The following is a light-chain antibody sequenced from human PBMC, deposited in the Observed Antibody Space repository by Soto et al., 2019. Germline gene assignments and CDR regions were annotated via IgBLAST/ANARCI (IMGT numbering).Light chain of an antibody. CDR3: QRYGGSPPVT. CDR2: SAS. Sequence: EVVFTHSPGTLSLSPGERATLSCRASQSFSSNNLAWYQHKAGQPPKLIVYSASRRATGVPDRFSGSGSGTDFTLTISRLEPEDFALYYCQRYGGSPPVTFGGGTKVDIK. J-gene: IGKJ4*01. CDR1: QSFSSNN. V-gene: IGKV3-20*01.